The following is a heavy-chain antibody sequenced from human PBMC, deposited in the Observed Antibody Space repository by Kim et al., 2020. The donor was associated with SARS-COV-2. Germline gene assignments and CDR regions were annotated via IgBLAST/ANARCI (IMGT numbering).Heavy chain of an antibody. Sequence: GGSLRLSCAASGFTFSNAWMSWVRQAPGKGLEWVGRIKSKTDGGTTDYAAPVKGRFTIPRDDSKNTLYLQMNSLKTEDTAVYYCTTDALRYFDWLSPYSYGMDVWGQGTTVTVSS. CDR2: IKSKTDGGTT. V-gene: IGHV3-15*01. J-gene: IGHJ6*02. CDR3: TTDALRYFDWLSPYSYGMDV. CDR1: GFTFSNAW. D-gene: IGHD3-9*01.